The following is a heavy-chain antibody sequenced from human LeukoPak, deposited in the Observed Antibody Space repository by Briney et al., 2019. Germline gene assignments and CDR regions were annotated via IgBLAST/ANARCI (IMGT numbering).Heavy chain of an antibody. Sequence: SETLFLTCNVSGASIRSYYWGWVRQSPGKGLEWIGYIYHSGSTNYNPSLRSRVAISVDTSKSQFSLNLNSVTAADTAVYYCARHIAVSYDAFDLWGRGTMVTVSS. CDR3: ARHIAVSYDAFDL. V-gene: IGHV4-59*08. D-gene: IGHD6-19*01. CDR2: IYHSGST. J-gene: IGHJ3*01. CDR1: GASIRSYY.